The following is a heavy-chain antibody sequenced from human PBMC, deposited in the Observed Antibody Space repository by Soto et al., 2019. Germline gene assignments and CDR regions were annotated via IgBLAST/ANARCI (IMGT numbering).Heavy chain of an antibody. V-gene: IGHV3-48*01. J-gene: IGHJ5*02. CDR3: ARDSSRMTISSVWFDP. CDR1: GFTFSSYT. D-gene: IGHD2-15*01. Sequence: EVQLVESGGGLVQPGGSLRLSCEASGFTFSSYTMNWVRQAPGKGLEWVSSIPSSSGTIYYADSVKGRFTISRDNAKNSLYLQMNSLRAEDTAVYYCARDSSRMTISSVWFDPWGQGTLVTVSS. CDR2: IPSSSGTI.